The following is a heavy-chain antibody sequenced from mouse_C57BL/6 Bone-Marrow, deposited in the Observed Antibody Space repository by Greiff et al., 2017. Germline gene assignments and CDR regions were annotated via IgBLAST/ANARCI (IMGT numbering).Heavy chain of an antibody. Sequence: QVQLKESGAELARPGASVKMSCKGSGYTFTSYTMHWVKQRPGQGLEWIGYINPSSGYTKYNQKFKDKATLTADKSSSTAYMQLSSLTSEDSAVYYCAIKGSSVPHWYFDVWGTGTTVTVSS. V-gene: IGHV1-4*01. CDR1: GYTFTSYT. CDR2: INPSSGYT. D-gene: IGHD1-3*01. J-gene: IGHJ1*03. CDR3: AIKGSSVPHWYFDV.